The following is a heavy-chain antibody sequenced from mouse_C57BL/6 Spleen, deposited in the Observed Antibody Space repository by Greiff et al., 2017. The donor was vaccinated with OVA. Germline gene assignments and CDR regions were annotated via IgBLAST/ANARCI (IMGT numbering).Heavy chain of an antibody. CDR3: ARGFITTVVDPYFDY. D-gene: IGHD1-1*01. V-gene: IGHV1-81*01. CDR1: GYTFTSYG. Sequence: QVQLQQSGAELARPGASVKLSCKASGYTFTSYGISWVKQRTGQGLEWIGEIYPRSGNTYYNEKFKGKATLTADKSSSTAYMELRSLTSEDSAVYFCARGFITTVVDPYFDYWGQGTTLTVSS. J-gene: IGHJ2*01. CDR2: IYPRSGNT.